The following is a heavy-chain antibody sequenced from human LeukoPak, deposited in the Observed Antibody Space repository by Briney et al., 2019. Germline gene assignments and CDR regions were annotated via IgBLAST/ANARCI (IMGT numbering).Heavy chain of an antibody. Sequence: SETLSLTCTVSGGSISNSGLYWGWIRQPPGKGLEWIATIYYSGSTYYNPSLKSRVTMSVDTSKNQFSLNLSSVTAADTAVYYCARRIATDGSKFFDYWGQGTLVTVSS. D-gene: IGHD6-13*01. J-gene: IGHJ4*02. CDR3: ARRIATDGSKFFDY. CDR1: GGSISNSGLY. CDR2: IYYSGST. V-gene: IGHV4-39*01.